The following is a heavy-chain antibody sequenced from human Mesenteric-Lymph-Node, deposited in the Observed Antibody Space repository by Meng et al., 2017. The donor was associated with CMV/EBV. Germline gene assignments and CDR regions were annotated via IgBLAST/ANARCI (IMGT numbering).Heavy chain of an antibody. CDR2: INWNGGST. J-gene: IGHJ4*02. CDR3: ARDNDFTNYY. D-gene: IGHD4-11*01. CDR1: GFTFDDYG. Sequence: GGSLRLSCAASGFTFDDYGMSWVRQAPGKGLEWVSGINWNGGSTGYADSVKGRFTISRDNAKNSLYLQMNNLRAEDSAVYYCARDNDFTNYYWGQGTLVTVSS. V-gene: IGHV3-20*04.